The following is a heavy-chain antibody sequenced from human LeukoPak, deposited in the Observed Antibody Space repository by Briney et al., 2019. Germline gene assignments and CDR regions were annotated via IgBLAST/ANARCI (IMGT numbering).Heavy chain of an antibody. CDR3: ARGQLPGNY. V-gene: IGHV3-23*01. CDR1: GSTFSNYA. Sequence: GGSLRLSCAASGSTFSNYAMSWVRQAPGKGLEWVSAISGSGGSTYYADSVKGRFTISRDNARNSLYLQMNSLRAEDTAVYYCARGQLPGNYWGQGTLVTVSS. D-gene: IGHD2-2*01. CDR2: ISGSGGST. J-gene: IGHJ4*02.